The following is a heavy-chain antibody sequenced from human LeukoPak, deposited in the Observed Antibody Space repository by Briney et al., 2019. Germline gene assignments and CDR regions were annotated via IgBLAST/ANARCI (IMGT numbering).Heavy chain of an antibody. D-gene: IGHD6-13*01. V-gene: IGHV4-59*08. CDR2: IYYSGST. Sequence: PSETLSLTCTVSGVSISSYYWSWIRQPPGKGLEWLGYIYYSGSTNYNPSLKSRVTISVDTSKNQFSLKLSSVTAADTAVYYCARGTYSSSWYLDYWGQGTLVTVSS. J-gene: IGHJ4*02. CDR1: GVSISSYY. CDR3: ARGTYSSSWYLDY.